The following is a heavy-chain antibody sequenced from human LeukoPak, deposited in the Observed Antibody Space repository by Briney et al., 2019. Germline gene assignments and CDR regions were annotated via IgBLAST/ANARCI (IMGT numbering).Heavy chain of an antibody. J-gene: IGHJ3*02. CDR2: IWFDGIRK. Sequence: GESLRLSCAASGFTFSGYGMHWVRQVPGKGLEWVAAIWFDGIRKYYADSVKGRLTISRDNSKNTLYLQMNSLRAEDTAVYYCARDLEDSSPFGAFDMWGQGTMVTVSS. D-gene: IGHD3-22*01. CDR1: GFTFSGYG. CDR3: ARDLEDSSPFGAFDM. V-gene: IGHV3-33*01.